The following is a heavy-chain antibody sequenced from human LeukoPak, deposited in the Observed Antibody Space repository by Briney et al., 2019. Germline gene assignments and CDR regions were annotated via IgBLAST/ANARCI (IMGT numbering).Heavy chain of an antibody. CDR2: IYYSGST. Sequence: SETLSLTCTVSGGSISSYYWSWIRQPPGKGLEWVGYIYYSGSTNYNPSLKSRVTISVDTSKNQFSLKLSSVTAADTAVYYCASTAYQLLTPVRTGWPYYYGMDVWGQGTTVTVSS. CDR1: GGSISSYY. J-gene: IGHJ6*02. D-gene: IGHD2-2*01. V-gene: IGHV4-59*01. CDR3: ASTAYQLLTPVRTGWPYYYGMDV.